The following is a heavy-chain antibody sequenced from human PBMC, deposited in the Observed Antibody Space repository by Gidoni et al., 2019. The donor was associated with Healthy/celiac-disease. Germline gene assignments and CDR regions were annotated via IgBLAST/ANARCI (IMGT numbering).Heavy chain of an antibody. Sequence: QVQLQQWGAGLLKPSETLSLTSAVYGGSFSGYYWSWIRQPPGKGLEWIGEINHSGSTNYNPYLKSRVTISVDTSKNQFSLKLSAVTAADTAVYYWARALPPGDVLMSWGQGTLVTVSS. V-gene: IGHV4-34*01. J-gene: IGHJ4*02. D-gene: IGHD2-8*01. CDR2: INHSGST. CDR1: GGSFSGYY. CDR3: ARALPPGDVLMS.